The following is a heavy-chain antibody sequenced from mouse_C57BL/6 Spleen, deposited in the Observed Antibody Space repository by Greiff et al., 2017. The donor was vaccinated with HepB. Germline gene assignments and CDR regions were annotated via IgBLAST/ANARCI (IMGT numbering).Heavy chain of an antibody. CDR1: GFTFSDYY. V-gene: IGHV5-12*01. Sequence: EVKLMESGGGLVQPGGSLKLSCAASGFTFSDYYMYWVRQTPEKRLEWVAYISNGGGSTYYPDTVKGRFTISRDNAKNTLYLQMSRLKSEDTAMYYCARQLRLDWYFDVWGTGTTVTVSS. CDR2: ISNGGGST. J-gene: IGHJ1*03. D-gene: IGHD1-1*01. CDR3: ARQLRLDWYFDV.